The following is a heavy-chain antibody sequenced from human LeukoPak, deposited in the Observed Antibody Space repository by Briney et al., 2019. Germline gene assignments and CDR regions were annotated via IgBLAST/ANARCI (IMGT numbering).Heavy chain of an antibody. J-gene: IGHJ5*02. CDR1: GGSITSNTNY. V-gene: IGHV4-39*01. CDR2: IYYSGST. D-gene: IGHD5-12*01. Sequence: SETLSLTCTVSGGSITSNTNYWDWIRQPPGRGLEWIGSIYYSGSTYYSPSLKSRVTMSVDTSKNQFSLKLTSVNAADTAVYYCARHWDIVPTWGRWFGPWGQGTLVTVS. CDR3: ARHWDIVPTWGRWFGP.